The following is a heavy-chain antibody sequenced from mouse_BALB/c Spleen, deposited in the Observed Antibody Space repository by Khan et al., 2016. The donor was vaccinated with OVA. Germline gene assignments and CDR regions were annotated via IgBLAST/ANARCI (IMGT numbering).Heavy chain of an antibody. CDR1: GFTFSSFT. CDR2: ISSGGDNT. J-gene: IGHJ3*01. CDR3: AKSDDGTVTY. V-gene: IGHV5-9*03. Sequence: EVELVESGGGLVKPGGSLKLSCAASGFTFSSFTMSWVRQTPEKRLEWVASISSGGDNTYYPHSVQGRFTISRDKAKNNLYLQMSSLRSEDTAVYSGAKSDDGTVTYWGQGTLVTVSA. D-gene: IGHD2-1*01.